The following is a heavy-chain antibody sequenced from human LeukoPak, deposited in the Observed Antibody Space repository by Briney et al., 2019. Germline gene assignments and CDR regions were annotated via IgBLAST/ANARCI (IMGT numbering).Heavy chain of an antibody. Sequence: ASVKVSCKASGGTFSSYGIAWVRQAPGQGLEWMGLINPTGGSTGYAQKLQGRVTMTTDTSTSTAYMELRSPRSDDTAVYYCARDPSPEVAHPDYWGQGTLVTVSS. CDR2: INPTGGST. CDR1: GGTFSSYG. V-gene: IGHV1-18*01. CDR3: ARDPSPEVAHPDY. D-gene: IGHD2-15*01. J-gene: IGHJ4*02.